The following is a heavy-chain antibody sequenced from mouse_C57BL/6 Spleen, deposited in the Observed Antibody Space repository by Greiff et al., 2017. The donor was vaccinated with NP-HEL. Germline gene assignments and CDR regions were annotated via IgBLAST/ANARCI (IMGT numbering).Heavy chain of an antibody. CDR3: APGSSYFDY. CDR1: GYAFSSSW. CDR2: ICPGDGDT. J-gene: IGHJ2*01. V-gene: IGHV1-82*01. D-gene: IGHD1-1*01. Sequence: VKLQESGPELVKPGASVKISCKASGYAFSSSWMNWVKQRPGKGLEWIGRICPGDGDTNYNGKFKGKATLTADKSSSTAYMQLSSLTSEDSAVYFCAPGSSYFDYWGQGTTLTVSS.